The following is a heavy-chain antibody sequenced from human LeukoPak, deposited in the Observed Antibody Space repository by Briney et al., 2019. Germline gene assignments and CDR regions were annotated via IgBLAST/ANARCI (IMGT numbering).Heavy chain of an antibody. CDR1: GYTLTELS. D-gene: IGHD4-23*01. CDR3: ATCRDLRWCDAFDI. Sequence: ASVKVSCKVSGYTLTELSMHWVRQAPGKGLEWMVGFDPEDGETIYAQKFQGRVTMTEDTSTDTAYMELSSLRSEDTAVYYCATCRDLRWCDAFDIWGQGTMVTVSS. V-gene: IGHV1-24*01. CDR2: FDPEDGET. J-gene: IGHJ3*02.